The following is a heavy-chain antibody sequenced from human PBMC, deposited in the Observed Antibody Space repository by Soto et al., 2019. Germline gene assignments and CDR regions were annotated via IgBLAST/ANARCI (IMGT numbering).Heavy chain of an antibody. CDR1: GGSISSDY. CDR3: ASGYSGPRDDV. CDR2: ISNSGST. D-gene: IGHD5-12*01. J-gene: IGHJ6*02. V-gene: IGHV4-59*01. Sequence: SETLSLTCTVSGGSISSDYWSWIRQPPGKGLEWIGYISNSGSTNHNPSLKSRVSISGPTSRNQFSLKLTSVTAEDTAVYYCASGYSGPRDDVWGQGTTVTVSS.